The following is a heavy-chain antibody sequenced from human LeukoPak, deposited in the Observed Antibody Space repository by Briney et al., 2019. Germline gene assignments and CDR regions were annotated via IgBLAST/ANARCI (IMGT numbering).Heavy chain of an antibody. CDR1: GFTFSSYW. Sequence: GGSLRLSCAASGFTFSSYWMHWVRQAPGKGLVWVSRINSDGSSTSYADSVKGRFTISRDNAKNTLYQQMNSLRAEDTAVYYCAREYYDILTGYYPDYWGQGTLSPSPQ. V-gene: IGHV3-74*01. J-gene: IGHJ4*02. CDR3: AREYYDILTGYYPDY. D-gene: IGHD3-9*01. CDR2: INSDGSST.